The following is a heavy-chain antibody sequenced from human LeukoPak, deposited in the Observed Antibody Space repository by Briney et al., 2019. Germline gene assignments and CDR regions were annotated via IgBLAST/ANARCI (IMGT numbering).Heavy chain of an antibody. CDR3: ARDGGSAIPFDY. CDR1: GFTFSTYW. CDR2: IRPDGSEK. J-gene: IGHJ4*02. Sequence: GGSLRLSCAASGFTFSTYWMSWVRQAPGKGLEWVANIRPDGSEKYYVDSVKGRFTISRDNAKNSLYLQMNSLRAEDTAVYYCARDGGSAIPFDYWGQGTLVTVSS. V-gene: IGHV3-7*01.